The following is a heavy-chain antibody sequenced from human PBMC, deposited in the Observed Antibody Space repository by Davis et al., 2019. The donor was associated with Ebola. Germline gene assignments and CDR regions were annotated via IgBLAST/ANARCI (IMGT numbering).Heavy chain of an antibody. CDR2: IKQDGSEK. CDR1: GFTFSSYW. CDR3: AKVPYCSGGSCYYDAFDI. D-gene: IGHD2-15*01. V-gene: IGHV3-7*03. Sequence: GESLKISCAASGFTFSSYWMSWVRQAPGKGLEWVANIKQDGSEKYYVDSVKGRFTISRDNAKNSLYLQMNSLRAEDTAVYYCAKVPYCSGGSCYYDAFDIWGQGTMVTVSS. J-gene: IGHJ3*02.